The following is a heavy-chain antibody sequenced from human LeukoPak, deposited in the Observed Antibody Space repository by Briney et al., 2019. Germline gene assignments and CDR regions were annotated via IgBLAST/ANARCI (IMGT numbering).Heavy chain of an antibody. J-gene: IGHJ4*02. Sequence: GGSLRLSCAVSGFTFNRCSMRWVRQAPGKGLEWVSTISDSGTSTFYADSVKGRFTIARDNSKNTLYVQRNSVRAEDTAVYYCAKRDYYSFDYWGQGTLVTVSS. V-gene: IGHV3-23*01. D-gene: IGHD2/OR15-2a*01. CDR3: AKRDYYSFDY. CDR2: ISDSGTST. CDR1: GFTFNRCS.